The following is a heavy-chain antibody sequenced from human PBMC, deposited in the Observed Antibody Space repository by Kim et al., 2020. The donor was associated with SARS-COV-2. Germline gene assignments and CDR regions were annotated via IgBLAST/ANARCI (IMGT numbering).Heavy chain of an antibody. Sequence: SETLSLTCTVSGGSISSSSYYWGWIRQPPGKGLEWIGSIYYSGSTYYNPSLKSRVTISVDTSKNQFSLKLSSVTAADTAVYYCARQAITIFGVEIYYYYG. CDR2: IYYSGST. D-gene: IGHD3-3*01. CDR3: ARQAITIFGVEIYYYYG. V-gene: IGHV4-39*01. J-gene: IGHJ6*01. CDR1: GGSISSSSYY.